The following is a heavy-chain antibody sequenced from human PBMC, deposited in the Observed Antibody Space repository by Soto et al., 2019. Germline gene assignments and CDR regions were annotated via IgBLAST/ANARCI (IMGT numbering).Heavy chain of an antibody. CDR1: GYTFTSYA. Sequence: ASVKVSCKASGYTFTSYAMHCVRQAPGQRLEWMGWINAGNGNTKYSQKFQGRVTITRDTSASTAYMELSSLRSEDTAVYYCARDLRTVVVPGNWFAPWGQGTLVTVSS. CDR3: ARDLRTVVVPGNWFAP. J-gene: IGHJ5*02. V-gene: IGHV1-3*01. CDR2: INAGNGNT. D-gene: IGHD2-2*01.